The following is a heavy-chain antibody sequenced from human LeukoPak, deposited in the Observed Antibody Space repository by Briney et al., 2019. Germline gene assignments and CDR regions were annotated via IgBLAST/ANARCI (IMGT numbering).Heavy chain of an antibody. CDR3: ASTPIGADAFDI. J-gene: IGHJ3*02. CDR2: ISSSSSTI. V-gene: IGHV3-48*01. Sequence: GGSLRLSCAASGFTFSSYSMNWVRQAPGKGLEWVSYISSSSSTIYYADSVKGRFTISRDNAKNSLYLQMNSLRAEDTAVYYCASTPIGADAFDIWGQGTMVTVSS. CDR1: GFTFSSYS. D-gene: IGHD1-26*01.